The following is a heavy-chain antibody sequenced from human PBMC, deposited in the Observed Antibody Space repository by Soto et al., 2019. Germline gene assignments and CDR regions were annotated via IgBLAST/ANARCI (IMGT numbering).Heavy chain of an antibody. CDR2: IKQDGSEK. Sequence: SXRLSFAASGFTFSSYWMSWVRQAPGKVLEWVANIKQDGSEKYYVDSVKGRFTISRDNAKNSLYLQMNSLRAEDTAVYYCARGLRYCSSTSCLNWFDPWGQGTLVTVSS. CDR3: ARGLRYCSSTSCLNWFDP. D-gene: IGHD2-2*01. J-gene: IGHJ5*02. CDR1: GFTFSSYW. V-gene: IGHV3-7*01.